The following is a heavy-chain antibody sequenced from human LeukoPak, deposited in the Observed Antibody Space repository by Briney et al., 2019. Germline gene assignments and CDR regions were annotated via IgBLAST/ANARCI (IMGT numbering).Heavy chain of an antibody. Sequence: SETLSLTCTVSGGSISSSSYYWGWIRQPPGKGLEWIGEINHSGSTNYNPSLKSRVTISVDTSKNQFSLKLSSVTAADTAVYYCARRPQGTFTYYYDSSGLSYWGQGTLVTVSS. J-gene: IGHJ4*02. CDR1: GGSISSSSYY. V-gene: IGHV4-39*07. CDR3: ARRPQGTFTYYYDSSGLSY. D-gene: IGHD3-22*01. CDR2: INHSGST.